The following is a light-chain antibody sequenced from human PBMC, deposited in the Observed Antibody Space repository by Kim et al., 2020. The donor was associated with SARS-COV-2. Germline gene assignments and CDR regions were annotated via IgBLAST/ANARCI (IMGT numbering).Light chain of an antibody. CDR1: KLVDKY. CDR3: QAWDSSVV. J-gene: IGLJ2*01. CDR2: QDS. Sequence: VSGSPGQTASITCAGDKLVDKYACWYQQKPGQSPVLVIYQDSKRPSGIPERFSGSNSGNTATLTISGTQAMDEADYYCQAWDSSVVFGGGTQLTVL. V-gene: IGLV3-1*01.